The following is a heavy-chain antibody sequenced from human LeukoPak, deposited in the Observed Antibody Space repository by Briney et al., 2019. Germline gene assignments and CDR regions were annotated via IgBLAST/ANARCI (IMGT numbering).Heavy chain of an antibody. V-gene: IGHV4-59*08. CDR1: GRSISSYY. Sequence: SETLSLTCTVSGRSISSYYWSCIRQPPGKGLEWIGYIYYSGSTNYSPSLKSRVTISVDTSKNQFSLKLSSVTAADTAVYYCARRVPNWYFDLWGRGTLVTVSS. J-gene: IGHJ2*01. CDR3: ARRVPNWYFDL. CDR2: IYYSGST.